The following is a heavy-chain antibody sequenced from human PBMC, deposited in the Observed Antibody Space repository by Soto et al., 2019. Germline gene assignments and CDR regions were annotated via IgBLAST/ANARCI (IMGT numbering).Heavy chain of an antibody. V-gene: IGHV4-59*01. CDR1: GGSISSYY. J-gene: IGHJ6*02. CDR2: IYYSGIT. D-gene: IGHD1-20*01. CDR3: ARYKSNYYYGMDV. Sequence: QVQLQESGPGLVKPSETLSLTCTVSGGSISSYYWSWIRQPPGKGLEWIGYIYYSGITNYNPSLXXRXAISVDTSKTQFSLKLSSVTAADTAVYYCARYKSNYYYGMDVWGQGTTVTVSS.